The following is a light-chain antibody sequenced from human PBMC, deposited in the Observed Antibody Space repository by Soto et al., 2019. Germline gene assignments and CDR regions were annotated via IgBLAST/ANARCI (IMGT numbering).Light chain of an antibody. Sequence: QSALTQPPSASGSPGQSVTISCTGTSSDVCANNYVSWYQQHPGKAPKLMIYEVTKRPSGVPDRFSGSKSGNTASLTVSGLQAEDEADYYCSSYAGANRVFGTGTKLTVL. J-gene: IGLJ1*01. CDR3: SSYAGANRV. V-gene: IGLV2-8*01. CDR2: EVT. CDR1: SSDVCANNY.